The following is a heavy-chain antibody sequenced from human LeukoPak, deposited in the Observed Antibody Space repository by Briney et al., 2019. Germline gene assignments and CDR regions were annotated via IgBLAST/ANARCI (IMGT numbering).Heavy chain of an antibody. V-gene: IGHV4-34*01. CDR2: INHSGST. CDR1: GGSFSGYY. Sequence: PSETLSLTCAVYGGSFSGYYWSWIRKPPGKGLEWIGEINHSGSTNYNPSLKSRVTISVDTSKNQFSLKLSSVTAADTAVYYCARGASGDRIDYWGQGTLVTVSS. D-gene: IGHD4-17*01. CDR3: ARGASGDRIDY. J-gene: IGHJ4*02.